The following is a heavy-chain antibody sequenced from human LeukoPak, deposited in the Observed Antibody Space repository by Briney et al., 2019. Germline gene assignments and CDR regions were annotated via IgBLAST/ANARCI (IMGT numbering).Heavy chain of an antibody. V-gene: IGHV3-49*03. J-gene: IGHJ6*02. CDR2: IRSKAYGGTT. CDR1: GFTVSNNY. CDR3: TQYCSGGSCYYYYYGMDV. D-gene: IGHD2-15*01. Sequence: GGSLRLSCVVSGFTVSNNYMSWFRQAPGKGLEWVGFIRSKAYGGTTEYAASVKGRFTISRDDSKSIAYLQMNSLKTEDTAVYYCTQYCSGGSCYYYYYGMDVWGQGTTVTVSS.